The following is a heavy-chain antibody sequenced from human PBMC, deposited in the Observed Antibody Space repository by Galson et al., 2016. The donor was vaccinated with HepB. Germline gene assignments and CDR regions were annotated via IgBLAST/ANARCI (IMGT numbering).Heavy chain of an antibody. J-gene: IGHJ4*02. CDR3: VRASPTYYSDL. CDR2: ISSGSTTI. V-gene: IGHV3-48*02. CDR1: GFAFSNYN. Sequence: SLRLSCAASGFAFSNYNMDWVRQAPGRGLEWLSYISSGSTTILYADSVKGRFTISRDDAKNSLYLQMNSLRDEDTAVYYCVRASPTYYSDLWGQGTLVAVSS. D-gene: IGHD3-22*01.